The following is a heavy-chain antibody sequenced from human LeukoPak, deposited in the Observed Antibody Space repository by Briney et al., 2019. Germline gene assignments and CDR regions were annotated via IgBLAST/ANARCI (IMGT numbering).Heavy chain of an antibody. D-gene: IGHD6-6*01. CDR1: GGSISSSSYY. Sequence: KASETLSLTCTVSGGSISSSSYYWGWIRQPAGKGLEWIGRIYTSGSTNYNPSLKSRVTISVDTSKNQFSLKLSSVTAADTAVYYCARDRVGIAARPGDYYYYYYMDVWGKGTTVTVSS. V-gene: IGHV4-61*02. CDR3: ARDRVGIAARPGDYYYYYYMDV. CDR2: IYTSGST. J-gene: IGHJ6*03.